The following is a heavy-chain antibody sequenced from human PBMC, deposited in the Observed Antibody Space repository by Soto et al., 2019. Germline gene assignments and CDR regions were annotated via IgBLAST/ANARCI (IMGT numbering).Heavy chain of an antibody. CDR2: ISYDGSNK. CDR3: ARSLNYGEAYYYGMDV. J-gene: IGHJ6*01. V-gene: IGHV3-30-3*01. D-gene: IGHD4-17*01. Sequence: QVQLVESGGGVVQPGRSLRLSCAASGFTFSSYAMHWVRQAPGKGLEWVAVISYDGSNKYYADSVKGRFTISRDNSKNTLYLQMNSLRAEDTAVYYCARSLNYGEAYYYGMDVW. CDR1: GFTFSSYA.